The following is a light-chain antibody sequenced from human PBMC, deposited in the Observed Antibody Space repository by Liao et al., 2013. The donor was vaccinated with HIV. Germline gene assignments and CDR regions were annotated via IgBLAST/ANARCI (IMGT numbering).Light chain of an antibody. V-gene: IGLV3-1*01. CDR3: QAWDSNTAYV. Sequence: SYELTQPSSVSVSPGQTARITCSGDVLATKYARWIQQKTGQAPVVIIHKDIERPSGIPGRFSGSNSENTATLTISGTQPMDEADYYCQAWDSNTAYVFGTGTKVSVL. CDR2: KDI. J-gene: IGLJ1*01. CDR1: VLATKY.